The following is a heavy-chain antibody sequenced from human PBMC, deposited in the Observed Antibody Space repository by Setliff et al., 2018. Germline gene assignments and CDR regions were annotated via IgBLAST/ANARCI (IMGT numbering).Heavy chain of an antibody. J-gene: IGHJ5*02. V-gene: IGHV4-38-2*01. D-gene: IGHD3-22*01. CDR3: ARAHTWSLPNDNSGYPGWFDP. CDR2: IHHSGKA. CDR1: GFSISSGYY. Sequence: SETLSLTCAVSGFSISSGYYWGWIRQPPGKGLEWIVNIHHSGKAYYSPSLKSRFTMSVDTSKNHVSLKLSSVTAADTAVYYGARAHTWSLPNDNSGYPGWFDPWGQGTLVTVSS.